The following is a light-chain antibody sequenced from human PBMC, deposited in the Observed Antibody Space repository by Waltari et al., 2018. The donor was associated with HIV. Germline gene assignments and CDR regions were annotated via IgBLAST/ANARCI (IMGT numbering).Light chain of an antibody. CDR1: TGPLTPDHY. J-gene: IGLJ2*01. V-gene: IGLV7-46*01. CDR3: SLFYNTARV. Sequence: QAVVTQEPSLTVYPGGTVTLTCASRTGPLTPDHYPYWFQQMPVQAPTTLIFDSYSRHSWTPARVSGSRLGGKAALTLSGAQPEDEADYYCSLFYNTARVFGGGTRLTVL. CDR2: DSY.